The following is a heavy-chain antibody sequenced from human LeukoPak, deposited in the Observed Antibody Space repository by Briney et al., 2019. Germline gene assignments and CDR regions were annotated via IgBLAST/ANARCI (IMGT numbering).Heavy chain of an antibody. J-gene: IGHJ4*02. CDR3: AKGAYDYIEIAYFDS. CDR1: GFTSTNYA. CDR2: LIGSSGST. V-gene: IGHV3-23*01. D-gene: IGHD5-12*01. Sequence: PGGSLRLSCAASGFTSTNYAMNWVRQAPGKGLVGVSVLIGSSGSTDSADSVKGRFTISRDISKNTLFLQMNSLRAEDTAIYYCAKGAYDYIEIAYFDSWGQGTLVTVSS.